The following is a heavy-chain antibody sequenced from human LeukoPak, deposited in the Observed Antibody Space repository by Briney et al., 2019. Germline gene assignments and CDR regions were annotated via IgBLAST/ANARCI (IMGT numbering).Heavy chain of an antibody. Sequence: QAGGSLRLSCAASGFTFSSYGMHWVRQAPGKGLEWVAFIRYDGSNKYYADSVKGRFTISRDNSKNTLYLQMNSLRAEDTAVYYCAKDNLRKSFGSSYFDYWGQGTLVTVSS. J-gene: IGHJ4*02. CDR3: AKDNLRKSFGSSYFDY. CDR2: IRYDGSNK. CDR1: GFTFSSYG. D-gene: IGHD2-2*01. V-gene: IGHV3-30*02.